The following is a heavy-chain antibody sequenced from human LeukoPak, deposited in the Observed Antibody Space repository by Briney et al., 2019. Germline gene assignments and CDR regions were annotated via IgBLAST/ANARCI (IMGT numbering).Heavy chain of an antibody. CDR1: DGSINSGSFY. CDR3: ARLVCGGGDCPSHFDC. CDR2: VYYSGST. J-gene: IGHJ4*02. V-gene: IGHV4-39*01. Sequence: KSSETLSLTCSVSDGSINSGSFYWAWIRQPPGKGLEWIGSVYYSGSTYYNPSLKSRVTISIDMSKNEFSLKLSSVTAADTAIYSCARLVCGGGDCPSHFDCWAQGILVTVSS. D-gene: IGHD2-21*02.